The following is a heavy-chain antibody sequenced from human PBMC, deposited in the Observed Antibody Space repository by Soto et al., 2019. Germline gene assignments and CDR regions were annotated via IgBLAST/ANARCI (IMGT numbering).Heavy chain of an antibody. D-gene: IGHD5-18*01. CDR1: GFTFSSYS. J-gene: IGHJ4*02. CDR3: ARESGYSYGAFDY. CDR2: IWYDGSNK. Sequence: GGSLRLSFAASGFTFSSYSMTWVRQAPGKGLEWVAVIWYDGSNKYYADSVKGRFTISRDNSKNTLYLQMNSLRAEDTAVYYCARESGYSYGAFDYWGQGTLVTVSS. V-gene: IGHV3-33*08.